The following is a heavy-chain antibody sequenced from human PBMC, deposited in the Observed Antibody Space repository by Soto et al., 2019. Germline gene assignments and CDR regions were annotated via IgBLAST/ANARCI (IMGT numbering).Heavy chain of an antibody. CDR1: GFTFSSYV. V-gene: IGHV3-23*01. CDR3: AKLTTIFGGTDEYFQH. D-gene: IGHD3-3*01. J-gene: IGHJ1*01. Sequence: EVQLLESGGGLVQPGGSLRLSCAASGFTFSSYVMSWVRQAPGKGLEWVSAISGSGGSTYYADSVKGRFTISRDNSKNTLYLQMNSLRAEDTAVYYCAKLTTIFGGTDEYFQHWGQGTLVTVSS. CDR2: ISGSGGST.